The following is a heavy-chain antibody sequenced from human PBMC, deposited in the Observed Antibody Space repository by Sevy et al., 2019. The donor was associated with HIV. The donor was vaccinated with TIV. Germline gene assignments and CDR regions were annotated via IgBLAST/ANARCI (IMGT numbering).Heavy chain of an antibody. CDR3: ARALDYYGSGTYTPLDN. CDR1: GYTFTDYA. J-gene: IGHJ4*02. CDR2: IITYNNKT. Sequence: GASVKVSCKASGYTFTDYAISWVRRAPGQGLEWMGWIITYNNKTDSAQKLQGRVTMTTDTLTSTVYMELRSLTSDDTAIYYCARALDYYGSGTYTPLDNWGQGTLVTVSS. D-gene: IGHD3-10*01. V-gene: IGHV1-18*04.